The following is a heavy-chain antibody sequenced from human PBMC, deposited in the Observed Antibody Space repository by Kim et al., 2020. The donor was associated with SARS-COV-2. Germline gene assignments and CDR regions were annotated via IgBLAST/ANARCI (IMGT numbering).Heavy chain of an antibody. CDR3: ARVHFDSNTYPAYFEE. D-gene: IGHD3-22*01. J-gene: IGHJ1*01. CDR2: IYSGGTT. Sequence: GGSLRLSCAASGFSVSINYMSWVRQAPGKGLEWVSVIYSGGTTYYADSVQGRFTISRDNSKNTLYLQMNSLRADDTAIYYCARVHFDSNTYPAYFEEWGLGTLVTVSS. CDR1: GFSVSINY. V-gene: IGHV3-53*01.